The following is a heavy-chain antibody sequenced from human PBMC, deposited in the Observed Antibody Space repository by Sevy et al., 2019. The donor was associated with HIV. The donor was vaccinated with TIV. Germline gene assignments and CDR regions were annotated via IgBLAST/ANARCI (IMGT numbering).Heavy chain of an antibody. CDR2: ISAYNGNT. V-gene: IGHV1-18*01. CDR1: GYTFTSYG. D-gene: IGHD6-13*01. J-gene: IGHJ6*02. CDR3: ARLNSSSWYRYYYYYGMDV. Sequence: ASVKVSCKASGYTFTSYGISWVRQAPGQGLEWMGWISAYNGNTNYAQKLQGRVTMTTDTSTSTAYTELRSLRSDDTAVYYCARLNSSSWYRYYYYYGMDVWGQGTTVTVSS.